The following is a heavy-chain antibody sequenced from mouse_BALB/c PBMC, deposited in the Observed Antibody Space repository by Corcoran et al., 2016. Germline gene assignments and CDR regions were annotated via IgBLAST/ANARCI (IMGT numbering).Heavy chain of an antibody. D-gene: IGHD2-1*01. J-gene: IGHJ3*01. CDR1: GFNIKDTD. CDR3: ARRGNYLY. Sequence: EVQLQKYGEELVKPGASVKLSCTTSGFNIKDTDMHWVKQRPEQGLKWIGRIDPANGNTKYDTKFQGKATITADTSANTAYLQRSSLTSEDTAVYYCARRGNYLYWGQGTLVTVSA. V-gene: IGHV14-3*02. CDR2: IDPANGNT.